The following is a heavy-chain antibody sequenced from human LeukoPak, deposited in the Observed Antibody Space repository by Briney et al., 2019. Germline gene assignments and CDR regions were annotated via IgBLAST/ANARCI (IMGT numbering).Heavy chain of an antibody. V-gene: IGHV4-61*02. J-gene: IGHJ4*02. Sequence: NPSETLSLTCTVSGGSISSGSYYWSWIRQPAGKGLEWIGRIYTSRSTNYNPSLKSRVTISVDTSKNQFSLKLSSVTAADTAVYYCARGPRYSSSWYMDYWGQGTLVTVSS. CDR3: ARGPRYSSSWYMDY. D-gene: IGHD6-13*01. CDR2: IYTSRST. CDR1: GGSISSGSYY.